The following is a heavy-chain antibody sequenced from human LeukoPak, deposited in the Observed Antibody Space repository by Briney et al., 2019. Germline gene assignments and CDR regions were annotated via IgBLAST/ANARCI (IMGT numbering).Heavy chain of an antibody. Sequence: ARSLRLSCTASGFTFSNYALHWVRQTPGKGLEWVAVISYGGSNKYYADSVKGRFNISRDSSKNTLYLQMSCLSPEDTAVYYCAREAGGTPDFDFRGQGTLVTVSS. V-gene: IGHV3-30-3*01. J-gene: IGHJ4*02. CDR3: AREAGGTPDFDF. D-gene: IGHD2-15*01. CDR1: GFTFSNYA. CDR2: ISYGGSNK.